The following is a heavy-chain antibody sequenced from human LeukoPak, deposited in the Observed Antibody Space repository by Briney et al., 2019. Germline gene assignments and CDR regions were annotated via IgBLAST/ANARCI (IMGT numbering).Heavy chain of an antibody. J-gene: IGHJ6*02. D-gene: IGHD6-19*01. CDR2: ISWDGGST. Sequence: GGSLRLSCAASGFTFDDYTMHWVRQAPGKGLEWVSLISWDGGSTYYADSVKDRFTISRDNSKNSLYLQMNSLRTEDTALYYCAKRMGNSGWYGRGYYYYGMDVWGQGTTVTVSS. CDR1: GFTFDDYT. CDR3: AKRMGNSGWYGRGYYYYGMDV. V-gene: IGHV3-43*01.